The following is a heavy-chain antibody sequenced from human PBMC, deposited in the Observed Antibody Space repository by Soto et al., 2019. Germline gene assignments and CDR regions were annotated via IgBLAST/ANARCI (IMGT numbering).Heavy chain of an antibody. V-gene: IGHV3-30*03. CDR1: GFTFSSYG. D-gene: IGHD1-26*01. CDR2: ISYDGSNK. J-gene: IGHJ4*02. CDR3: ARSPYSVSYLAYFDY. Sequence: QVQLVESGGGVVQPGRSLRLSCAASGFTFSSYGMHWVCQAPGKGLEWVAVISYDGSNKYYADSVKGRFTISRDNSKNTLYLQMNSLRADDTAVYYCARSPYSVSYLAYFDYWGQGTLVTVSS.